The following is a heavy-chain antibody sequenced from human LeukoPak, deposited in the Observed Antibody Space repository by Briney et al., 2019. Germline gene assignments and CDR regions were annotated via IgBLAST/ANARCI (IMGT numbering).Heavy chain of an antibody. CDR1: GYPFGSYG. D-gene: IGHD4-23*01. J-gene: IGHJ2*01. CDR2: NSGYKGNT. Sequence: ASVKVSCKASGYPFGSYGISWVRQAPGQGLEWMGWNSGYKGNTKYAQKFQGRVTMTTYTSTSTAYMELRSLRSDDTAVYYCARDHGGKVDRYFDVWGRGTLVTVSS. V-gene: IGHV1-18*01. CDR3: ARDHGGKVDRYFDV.